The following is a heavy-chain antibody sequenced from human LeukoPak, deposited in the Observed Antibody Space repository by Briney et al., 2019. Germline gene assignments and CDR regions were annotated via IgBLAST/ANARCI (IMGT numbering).Heavy chain of an antibody. J-gene: IGHJ4*02. Sequence: GGSLRLSCAASGFTFSDYNMNWVRQAPGKGLEWVSYISSSSTTIYYADSVKGRFTISRDNAKNTLYLQVNNLRAEDTAVYYCARGPNSNWSGLDFWGQGTLLTVSS. V-gene: IGHV3-48*01. D-gene: IGHD6-6*01. CDR1: GFTFSDYN. CDR2: ISSSSTTI. CDR3: ARGPNSNWSGLDF.